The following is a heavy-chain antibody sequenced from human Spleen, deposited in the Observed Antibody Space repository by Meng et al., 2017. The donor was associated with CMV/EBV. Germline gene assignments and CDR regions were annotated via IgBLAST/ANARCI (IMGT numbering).Heavy chain of an antibody. D-gene: IGHD2-8*01. Sequence: CAVSGASSSSSNWWRCGRQQPGKELEGMRRIYHSGRNNYNKSLKSRLTTTIVTTKNQFSLKQTSATAAETAVYYCARGGTYNGICFDFWGQGTLVTVSS. J-gene: IGHJ4*02. CDR1: GASSSSSNW. V-gene: IGHV4-4*02. CDR2: IYHSGRN. CDR3: ARGGTYNGICFDF.